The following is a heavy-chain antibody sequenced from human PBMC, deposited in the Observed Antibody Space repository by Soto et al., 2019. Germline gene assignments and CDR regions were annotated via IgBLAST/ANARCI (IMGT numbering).Heavy chain of an antibody. CDR2: IWYDGSNK. CDR3: ATSYGNAWYTY. D-gene: IGHD6-13*01. J-gene: IGHJ4*02. Sequence: GGALRLSCAASGFTFSSYGMHWVRQAPGKGLEWVAVIWYDGSNKYYADSVKGRFTISRDNSKNTLYLQMNSLRAEDTAVYYCATSYGNAWYTYWGQGTQVTVSS. V-gene: IGHV3-33*01. CDR1: GFTFSSYG.